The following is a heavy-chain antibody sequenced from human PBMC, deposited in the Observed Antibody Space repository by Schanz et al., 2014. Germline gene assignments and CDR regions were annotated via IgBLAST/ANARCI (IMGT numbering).Heavy chain of an antibody. Sequence: QVQLVQSGAEVKKPGASVKVSCKTSGYTFTDYPINWVRQAPGRRLEWMGWINVGNGNMKYSQKFQGRVTFTADKSTSTAYMELRSLRSDDTAMYYCATMWGYCTATACQILEVLDVWGRGTMVTVSS. CDR3: ATMWGYCTATACQILEVLDV. V-gene: IGHV1-3*01. J-gene: IGHJ3*01. D-gene: IGHD2-8*02. CDR1: GYTFTDYP. CDR2: INVGNGNM.